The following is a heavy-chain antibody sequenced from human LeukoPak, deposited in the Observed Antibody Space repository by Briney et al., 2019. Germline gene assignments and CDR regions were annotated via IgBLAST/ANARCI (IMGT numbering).Heavy chain of an antibody. D-gene: IGHD3-3*01. Sequence: GGSLRLSCAASGFTFSSYAMSWVRQAPGKGLEWVSTISGSGSSTYYADSVKGRFTISRDNAKNSLYLQMNSLRAEDMALYYCAKVPGPLRFSYAFDIWGQGTMVTISS. CDR3: AKVPGPLRFSYAFDI. J-gene: IGHJ3*02. V-gene: IGHV3-23*01. CDR2: ISGSGSST. CDR1: GFTFSSYA.